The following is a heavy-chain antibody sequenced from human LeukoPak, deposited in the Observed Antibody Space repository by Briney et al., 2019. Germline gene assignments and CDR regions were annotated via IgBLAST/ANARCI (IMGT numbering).Heavy chain of an antibody. J-gene: IGHJ4*02. CDR2: INPSGGST. V-gene: IGHV1-46*03. D-gene: IGHD3-16*01. CDR1: GYTFTSYY. Sequence: ASVKVSCKASGYTFTSYYMHWVRQAPGQGLEWMGIINPSGGSTSYAQKFQGRVTMTRGTSTSTVYMELSSLRSEDTAVYYCARDRLVRFGGSYFYYWGQGTLVTVSS. CDR3: ARDRLVRFGGSYFYY.